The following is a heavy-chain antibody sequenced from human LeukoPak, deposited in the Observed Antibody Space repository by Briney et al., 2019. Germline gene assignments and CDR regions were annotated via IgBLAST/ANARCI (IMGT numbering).Heavy chain of an antibody. V-gene: IGHV3-13*01. CDR3: ARSRWLAAAGFDY. CDR1: GFTFSSYD. D-gene: IGHD6-13*01. J-gene: IGHJ4*02. Sequence: GGSLRLSCAASGFTFSSYDMHWVRQATGKDLEWVSAIGTAGDTYYPGSVKGRFTISRENAKNSLYLQMNSLRAGDTAVYYCARSRWLAAAGFDYWGQGTLVTVSS. CDR2: IGTAGDT.